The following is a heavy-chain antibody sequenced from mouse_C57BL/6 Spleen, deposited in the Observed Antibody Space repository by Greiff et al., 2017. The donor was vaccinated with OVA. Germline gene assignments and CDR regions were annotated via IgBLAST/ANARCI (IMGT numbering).Heavy chain of an antibody. CDR2: ISDGGSYT. V-gene: IGHV5-4*01. J-gene: IGHJ2*01. CDR3: ARDYYGYDGGNFDY. CDR1: GFTFSSYA. Sequence: EVKLQESGGGLVKPGGSLKLSCAASGFTFSSYAMSWVRQTPEKRLEWVATISDGGSYTYYPDNVKGRFTISRDNAKNNLYLQMSHLKSEDTAMYYCARDYYGYDGGNFDYWGQGTTLTVSS. D-gene: IGHD2-2*01.